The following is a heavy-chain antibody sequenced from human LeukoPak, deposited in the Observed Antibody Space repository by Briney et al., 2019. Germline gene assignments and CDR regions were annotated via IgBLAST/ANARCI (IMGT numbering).Heavy chain of an antibody. D-gene: IGHD1-26*01. CDR3: ARLPYSGSYYVDY. Sequence: SETLSLTCTVSGDSISSSSYYWGWIRQPPGKGLEWIGSIYYSGSTYYNPSLKSRVTISVDTSKNQFSLKLSSVTAADTAVFYCARLPYSGSYYVDYWGQGTLVTVSS. CDR2: IYYSGST. V-gene: IGHV4-39*01. J-gene: IGHJ4*02. CDR1: GDSISSSSYY.